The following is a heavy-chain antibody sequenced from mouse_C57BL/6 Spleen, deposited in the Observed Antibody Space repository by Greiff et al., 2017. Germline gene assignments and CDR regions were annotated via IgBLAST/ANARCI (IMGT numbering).Heavy chain of an antibody. CDR3: ARIYYGNYHYAMDY. Sequence: VKLQESGPGLVQPSQSLSITCTVSGFSLTSYGVHWVRQSPGKGLEWLGVIWSGGSTDYNAAFISRLSISKDNSKSQVFFKMNSLQADDTAIYYCARIYYGNYHYAMDYWGQGTSVTVSS. CDR1: GFSLTSYG. J-gene: IGHJ4*01. CDR2: IWSGGST. V-gene: IGHV2-2*01. D-gene: IGHD2-1*01.